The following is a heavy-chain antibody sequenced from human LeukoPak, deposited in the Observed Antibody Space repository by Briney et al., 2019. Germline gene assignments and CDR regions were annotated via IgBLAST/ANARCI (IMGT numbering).Heavy chain of an antibody. CDR3: AEHFDYPNAFDI. V-gene: IGHV4-39*01. J-gene: IGHJ3*02. Sequence: PSETLSLTCTVSGGSISSTIYYWAWIRQPPEKGLEWIGSMYYSGNTYNNPSLKSRVTISVDTSKNQFSLKLSAVTAADTAVYYGAEHFDYPNAFDIWGQGTMVTVSS. CDR1: GGSISSTIYY. D-gene: IGHD3-9*01. CDR2: MYYSGNT.